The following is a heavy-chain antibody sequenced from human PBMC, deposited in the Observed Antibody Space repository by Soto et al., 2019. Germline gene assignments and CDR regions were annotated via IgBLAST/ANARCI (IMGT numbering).Heavy chain of an antibody. CDR3: ARESSSYNWFDP. CDR1: GFTFSSYS. J-gene: IGHJ5*02. V-gene: IGHV3-48*02. CDR2: ISSSSSTI. D-gene: IGHD6-13*01. Sequence: EVQLVESGGGLVQPGGSLRLSCAASGFTFSSYSMNWVRQPPGKGLEWVSYISSSSSTIYYADSVKGRFTISRDNAKNSLYLQMNSLRDEDTAVYYCARESSSYNWFDPWGQGTLVTVSS.